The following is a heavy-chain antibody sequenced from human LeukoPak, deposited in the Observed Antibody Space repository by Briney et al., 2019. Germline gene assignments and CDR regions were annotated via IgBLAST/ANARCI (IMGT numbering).Heavy chain of an antibody. CDR1: GFTVSSNY. CDR3: AREDCDATSCYWGIIY. Sequence: GGSLRLSCAASGFTVSSNYMSWVRQAPGKGLEWVANIKPDGGEKYYVDSVKGRFTISRDNAKNSVYLQMNSLRAEDTAVYYCAREDCDATSCYWGIIYWGQGTLVTVSS. V-gene: IGHV3-7*01. CDR2: IKPDGGEK. D-gene: IGHD2-2*01. J-gene: IGHJ4*02.